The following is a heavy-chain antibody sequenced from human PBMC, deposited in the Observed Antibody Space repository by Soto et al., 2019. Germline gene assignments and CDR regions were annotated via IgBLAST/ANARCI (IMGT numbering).Heavy chain of an antibody. J-gene: IGHJ5*02. CDR3: ASNYDILTGYS. D-gene: IGHD3-9*01. CDR2: INSDGSST. V-gene: IGHV3-74*01. CDR1: GFTFSSYW. Sequence: GGSLRLSCAASGFTFSSYWMHWVRQAPGKGLVWVSRINSDGSSTSYADSVKGRFTISRDNAKNTLYLQMNSLRAEDTAVYYCASNYDILTGYSWGQGTLVTVSS.